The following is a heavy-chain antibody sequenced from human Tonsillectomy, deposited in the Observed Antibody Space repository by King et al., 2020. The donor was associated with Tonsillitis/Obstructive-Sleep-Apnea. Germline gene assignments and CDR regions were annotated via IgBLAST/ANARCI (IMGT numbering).Heavy chain of an antibody. J-gene: IGHJ4*02. V-gene: IGHV3-11*05. D-gene: IGHD5-12*01. Sequence: VQLVESGGGLVKPGGSLRLSCAASGFSFSDYYMNWLRQAPGKGLEWVSYIDSISSYTNYADSVKGRFTISRDNAKNSLYLQMNSLRSEDTAVYYCARPYSGDDYYFDYWGQGTLVTVSS. CDR1: GFSFSDYY. CDR2: IDSISSYT. CDR3: ARPYSGDDYYFDY.